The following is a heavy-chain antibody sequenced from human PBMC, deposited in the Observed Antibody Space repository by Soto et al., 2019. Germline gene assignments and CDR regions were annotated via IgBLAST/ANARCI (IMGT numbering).Heavy chain of an antibody. CDR1: GFTFNDYS. CDR3: ARGKYQFHF. J-gene: IGHJ4*02. Sequence: GGSLRLSCAASGFTFNDYSMTWVRQAPGKRLEWVANINGDGSEKYFVDSVKGRFTISRDNAKNSLYLQMTSLGAEDTAVYYCARGKYQFHFWGQGTLVTVSS. V-gene: IGHV3-7*03. CDR2: INGDGSEK. D-gene: IGHD2-2*01.